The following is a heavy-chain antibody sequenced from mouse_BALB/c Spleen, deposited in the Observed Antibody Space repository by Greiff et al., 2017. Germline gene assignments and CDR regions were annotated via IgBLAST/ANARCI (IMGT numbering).Heavy chain of an antibody. CDR3: TRYSSYWYFDV. V-gene: IGHV1S81*02. J-gene: IGHJ1*01. Sequence: QVQLKQSGAELVKPGASVKLSCKASGYTFTSYYMYWVKQRPGQGLEWIGEINPSNGGTNFNEKFKSKATLTVDKSSSTAYMQLSSLTSEDSAVYYCTRYSSYWYFDVWGAGTTVTVSS. CDR2: INPSNGGT. CDR1: GYTFTSYY. D-gene: IGHD2-5*01.